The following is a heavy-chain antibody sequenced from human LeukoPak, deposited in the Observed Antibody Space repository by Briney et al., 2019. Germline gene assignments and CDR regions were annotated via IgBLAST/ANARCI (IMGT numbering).Heavy chain of an antibody. D-gene: IGHD2-2*02. J-gene: IGHJ6*03. CDR1: GYTFTSYD. Sequence: ASVKVSCKASGYTFTSYDINWVRQATGQGLEWMGWMNPNSGNTGYAQKFQGRVTITRNTSISTAYMELSSLRSEDTAVYYCARAGPLSYKYYYYYMDVWGKGTTVTVSS. V-gene: IGHV1-8*03. CDR2: MNPNSGNT. CDR3: ARAGPLSYKYYYYYMDV.